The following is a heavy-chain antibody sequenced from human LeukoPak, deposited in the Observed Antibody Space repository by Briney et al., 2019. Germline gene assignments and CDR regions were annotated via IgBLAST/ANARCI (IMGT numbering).Heavy chain of an antibody. CDR1: GGSISSYY. CDR3: ARGLGYCSGGSCYYYGMDV. J-gene: IGHJ6*02. D-gene: IGHD2-15*01. V-gene: IGHV4-59*01. Sequence: SETLSLTCTVSGGSISSYYRSWIRQPPGKGLEWIGYIYYSGSTNYNPSLKSRVTISADTSKNQFSLKLSSVTAADTAVYYCARGLGYCSGGSCYYYGMDVWGQGTTVTVSS. CDR2: IYYSGST.